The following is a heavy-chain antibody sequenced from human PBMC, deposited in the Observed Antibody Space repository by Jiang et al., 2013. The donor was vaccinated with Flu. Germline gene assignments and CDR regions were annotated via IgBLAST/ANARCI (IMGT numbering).Heavy chain of an antibody. CDR3: ARGYCSGGSCHFDY. J-gene: IGHJ4*02. CDR1: SYW. Sequence: SYWIGWVRQMPGKGLEWMGIIYPGDSDTRYSPSLQGQVTISADKSISTAYLQWSSLKASDTAMYYCARGYCSGGSCHFDYWGQGTLVTVSS. D-gene: IGHD2-15*01. CDR2: IYPGDSDT. V-gene: IGHV5-51*01.